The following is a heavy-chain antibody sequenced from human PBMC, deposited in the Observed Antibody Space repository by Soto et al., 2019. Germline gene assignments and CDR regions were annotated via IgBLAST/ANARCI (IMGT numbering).Heavy chain of an antibody. CDR2: ISGSGGST. CDR3: AKAWNYDILSGYRDFFDY. V-gene: IGHV3-23*01. CDR1: LCPSRSHA. J-gene: IGHJ4*02. D-gene: IGHD3-9*01. Sequence: LRLSCPAALCPSRSHAMSSVRQAPVNGLEWVSAISGSGGSTYYADSVKGRFTISRDNSKNTLYLQMNSLRAEDTAVYYCAKAWNYDILSGYRDFFDYWGQGTLVTVSS.